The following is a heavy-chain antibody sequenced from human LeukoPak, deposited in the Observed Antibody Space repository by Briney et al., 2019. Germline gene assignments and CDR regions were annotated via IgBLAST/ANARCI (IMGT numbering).Heavy chain of an antibody. Sequence: GGSLRLSCAASGFTFSSYGMHWVRQAPGKGLEWVAVISYDGSNKYYADSVKGRFTISRDNSKSTLYLQMNSLRAEDTAEYYCAKNYDFWSGYTDYWGQGTLVTVSS. CDR1: GFTFSSYG. V-gene: IGHV3-30*18. J-gene: IGHJ4*02. D-gene: IGHD3-3*01. CDR3: AKNYDFWSGYTDY. CDR2: ISYDGSNK.